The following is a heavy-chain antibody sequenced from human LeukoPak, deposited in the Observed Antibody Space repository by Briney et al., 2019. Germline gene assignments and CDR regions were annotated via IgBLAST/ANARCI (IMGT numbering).Heavy chain of an antibody. J-gene: IGHJ4*02. Sequence: GSLRLSCAASGFTFSSYEMNWIRQPPGKGLEWIGSIYYSGSTYYNPSLKSRVTISVDTSKNQFSLKLSSVTAADTAVYYCARLEMATIVGVDYWGQGTLVTVSS. CDR3: ARLEMATIVGVDY. CDR2: IYYSGST. V-gene: IGHV4-39*01. CDR1: GFTFSSYE. D-gene: IGHD5-24*01.